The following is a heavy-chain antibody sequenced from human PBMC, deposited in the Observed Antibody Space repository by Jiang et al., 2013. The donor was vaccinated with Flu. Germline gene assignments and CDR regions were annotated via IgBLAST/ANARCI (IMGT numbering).Heavy chain of an antibody. CDR1: GYTLTELS. V-gene: IGHV1-24*01. J-gene: IGHJ4*02. D-gene: IGHD3-3*01. CDR2: FDPEDGET. Sequence: SGAEVKKPGSSVKVSCKVSGYTLTELSMHWVRQAPGKGLEWMGGFDPEDGETIYAQKFQGRVTMTEDTSTDTAYMELSSLRSEDTAVYYCATRPILRFLEWLGTFYFDYWGQGTLVTVSS. CDR3: ATRPILRFLEWLGTFYFDY.